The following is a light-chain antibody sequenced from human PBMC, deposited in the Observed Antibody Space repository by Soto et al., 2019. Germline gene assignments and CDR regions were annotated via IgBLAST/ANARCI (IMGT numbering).Light chain of an antibody. CDR3: QQYNNWPQT. V-gene: IGKV3-15*01. J-gene: IGKJ5*01. CDR1: QSVSSN. CDR2: GAS. Sequence: EIVMTQSPATLSVSPGERATLSCRASQSVSSNLAWYQQNPGQAPRLLIYGASTRATGIPARFSGSGSGTDFTLTISSLQSEDFAVYYCQQYNNWPQTFGQGTRLEIK.